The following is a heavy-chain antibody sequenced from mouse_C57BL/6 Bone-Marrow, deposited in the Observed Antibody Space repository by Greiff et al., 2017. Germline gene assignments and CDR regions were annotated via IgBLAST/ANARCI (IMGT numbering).Heavy chain of an antibody. CDR3: ARSHGRGAMDY. V-gene: IGHV1-53*01. Sequence: QVHVKQPGTELVKPGASVKLSCKASGYTFTSYWMHWVKQRPGQGLEWIGNINPSNGGTNYNEKFKSKATLTVDKSSSTAYMQLSSLTSEDSAVYYCARSHGRGAMDYWGQGTSVTVSS. CDR1: GYTFTSYW. D-gene: IGHD1-1*01. CDR2: INPSNGGT. J-gene: IGHJ4*01.